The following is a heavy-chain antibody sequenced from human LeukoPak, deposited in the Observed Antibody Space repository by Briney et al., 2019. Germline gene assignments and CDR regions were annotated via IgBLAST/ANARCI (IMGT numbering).Heavy chain of an antibody. V-gene: IGHV3-11*01. CDR2: ISSSGRTI. CDR3: ARWVQLWFAWDY. CDR1: GFTFSDHY. Sequence: GGSLRLSCAASGFTFSDHYMSWIRQSPGKGLEYISYISSSGRTIYYADSVQGRFTISRDNSKNTLYLQMNSLRAEDTAVYYCARWVQLWFAWDYWGQGTLVTVSS. D-gene: IGHD5-18*01. J-gene: IGHJ4*02.